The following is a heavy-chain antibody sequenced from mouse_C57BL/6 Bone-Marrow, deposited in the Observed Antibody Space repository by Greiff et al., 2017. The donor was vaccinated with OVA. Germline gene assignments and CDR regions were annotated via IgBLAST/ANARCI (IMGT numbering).Heavy chain of an antibody. CDR2: IYPRSGNT. CDR3: ARPRITAPRYRYVDV. V-gene: IGHV1-81*01. J-gene: IGHJ1*03. CDR1: GYTFTSYG. Sequence: QVQLQQSGAELARPGASVKLSCKASGYTFTSYGISWVKQRTGQGLEWIGEIYPRSGNTYYNEKFKGKATLTADKSSSTAYMELRSLTSEDSAVYCCARPRITAPRYRYVDVWGTGTTVTVSS. D-gene: IGHD1-1*01.